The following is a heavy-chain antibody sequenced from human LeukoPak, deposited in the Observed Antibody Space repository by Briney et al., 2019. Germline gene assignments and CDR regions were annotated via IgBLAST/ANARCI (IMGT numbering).Heavy chain of an antibody. CDR1: GFTFDDYA. CDR2: ISWNSGTI. V-gene: IGHV3-9*01. CDR3: ARATGAYGDYPFDY. D-gene: IGHD4-17*01. J-gene: IGHJ4*02. Sequence: PGRSLRLSCAASGFTFDDYAMHWVRQAPGKGLEWVSGISWNSGTIGYADSVKGRFTISRDNAKNSLYLQMNSLRAGDTAVYYCARATGAYGDYPFDYWGQGTLVTVSS.